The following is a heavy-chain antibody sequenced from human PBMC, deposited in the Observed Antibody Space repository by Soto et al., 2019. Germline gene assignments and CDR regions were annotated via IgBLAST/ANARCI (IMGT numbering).Heavy chain of an antibody. J-gene: IGHJ4*02. CDR1: GFNFRSYA. CDR3: ARDGRTGTTLPHGGLDQ. V-gene: IGHV3-30-3*01. CDR2: ISYDGSNK. Sequence: GGSLRLSCAASGFNFRSYAIHWVRQAPGKGLEWVAIISYDGSNKFYTDSVKGRFTISRDNSNNTLHLQMNRLRSEDTAVYYCARDGRTGTTLPHGGLDQWGQGTLVTVPQ. D-gene: IGHD3-10*01.